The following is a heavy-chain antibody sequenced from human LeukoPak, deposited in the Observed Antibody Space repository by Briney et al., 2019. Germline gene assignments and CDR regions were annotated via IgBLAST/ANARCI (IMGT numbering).Heavy chain of an antibody. CDR3: ARGGYSSSWYRGPIDY. Sequence: SETLSLTCTVSGGSISSYYWSWIRQPPGKGLEWIGYIYYSGSTNYNPSLKSRVTISVDTSKNQFSLKLSSVTAADTAVYYCARGGYSSSWYRGPIDYWGQGTLVTVSS. J-gene: IGHJ4*02. D-gene: IGHD6-13*01. CDR2: IYYSGST. CDR1: GGSISSYY. V-gene: IGHV4-59*01.